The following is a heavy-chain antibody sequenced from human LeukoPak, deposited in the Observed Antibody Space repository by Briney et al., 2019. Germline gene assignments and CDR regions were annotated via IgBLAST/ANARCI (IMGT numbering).Heavy chain of an antibody. V-gene: IGHV5-51*01. CDR1: GYSFTSYW. CDR2: IYPGDSDT. CDR3: ARHEGTFGGVIALDY. Sequence: GEALKISCKGSGYSFTSYWIGWVRQMPGKGLEWMGIIYPGDSDTRYSPSFQGQVTISADKSISTAYLQWSSLKASDTAMYYCARHEGTFGGVIALDYWGQGTLVTVSS. D-gene: IGHD3-16*02. J-gene: IGHJ4*02.